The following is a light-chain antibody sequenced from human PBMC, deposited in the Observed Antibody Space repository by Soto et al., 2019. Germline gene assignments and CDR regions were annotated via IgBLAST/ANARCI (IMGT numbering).Light chain of an antibody. CDR3: QQTFSHLLS. V-gene: IGKV1-39*01. J-gene: IGKJ4*01. Sequence: IQLTQSPSSLSASVEDRVTIVCRASESISDYLNWYQLKSGEAPKVLIYSASTLRGGVPSRFSGTGSGTEFTLTISSLQPEDVATYYCQQTFSHLLSFGGGTTVEIK. CDR2: SAS. CDR1: ESISDY.